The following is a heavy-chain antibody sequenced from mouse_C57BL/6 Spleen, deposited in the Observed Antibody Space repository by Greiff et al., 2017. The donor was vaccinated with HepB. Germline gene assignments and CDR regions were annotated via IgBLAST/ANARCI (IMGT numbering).Heavy chain of an antibody. D-gene: IGHD2-4*01. V-gene: IGHV1-52*01. CDR3: ARSYYDYDAFDY. CDR1: GYTFTSYW. Sequence: QVQLQESGAELVRPGSSVKLSCKASGYTFTSYWMHWVKQRPIQGLEWIGNINPSDNETHYNQKFKDKATLTVDKSSSTAYMQLSSQTSEDSAVYYCARSYYDYDAFDYWGQGTTLTVSS. J-gene: IGHJ2*01. CDR2: INPSDNET.